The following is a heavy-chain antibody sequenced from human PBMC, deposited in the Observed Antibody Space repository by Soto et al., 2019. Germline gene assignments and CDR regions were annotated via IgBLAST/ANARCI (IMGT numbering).Heavy chain of an antibody. V-gene: IGHV3-30-3*01. CDR2: ISYDGSNK. J-gene: IGHJ5*02. CDR3: ARDFCSGDSCLPSSPPNWFDP. D-gene: IGHD2-15*01. CDR1: GFTFSSYV. Sequence: GVSVRLSFVASGFTFSSYVRHWVRQAPGKGLEWVAVISYDGSNKYYADSVKGRFTISRDNSKNTLYLQMNSLRAEDTAVYYCARDFCSGDSCLPSSPPNWFDPWGQGTLVTVSS.